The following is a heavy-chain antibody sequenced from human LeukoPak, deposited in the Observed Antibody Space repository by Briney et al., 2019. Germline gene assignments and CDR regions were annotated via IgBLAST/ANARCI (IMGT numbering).Heavy chain of an antibody. CDR3: ARGAYRSGWAYFDH. CDR2: ISFSVNTK. D-gene: IGHD6-19*01. CDR1: GFAFSDYS. Sequence: PGGSLRLSCAASGFAFSDYSMNWVRQAPGKGLEWVSYISFSVNTKYYGDSVKGRFTISRDNAKNSLYLHMDSLRAEDTAVYYCARGAYRSGWAYFDHWGQGTRVTVSS. J-gene: IGHJ4*02. V-gene: IGHV3-48*04.